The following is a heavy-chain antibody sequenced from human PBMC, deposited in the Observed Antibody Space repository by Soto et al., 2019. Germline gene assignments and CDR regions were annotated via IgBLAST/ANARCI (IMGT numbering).Heavy chain of an antibody. CDR2: IYYSGST. J-gene: IGHJ5*02. D-gene: IGHD3-16*01. Sequence: SETLSLTCTVSGGSISSSSYYWGWIRQPPGKGLEWIGSIYYSGSTYYNPSLKSRVTISVDTSKNQFSLKLSSVTAADTAVYYRARRGSDGGTGFDPWGQGTLVTVSS. CDR1: GGSISSSSYY. V-gene: IGHV4-39*01. CDR3: ARRGSDGGTGFDP.